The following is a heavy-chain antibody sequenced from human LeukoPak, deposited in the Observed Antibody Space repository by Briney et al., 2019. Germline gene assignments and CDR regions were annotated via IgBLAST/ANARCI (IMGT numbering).Heavy chain of an antibody. CDR2: INHSGST. V-gene: IGHV4-34*01. Sequence: SETLSLTCAVYGGSFSGYYWSWIRQPPGKGLEWIGEINHSGSTNYNPSLKSRVTISVDTSKNQFSLKLSSVTAADTAVYYCASGYYYDSSGPFDYWGQGTLVTVSS. CDR1: GGSFSGYY. CDR3: ASGYYYDSSGPFDY. J-gene: IGHJ4*02. D-gene: IGHD3-22*01.